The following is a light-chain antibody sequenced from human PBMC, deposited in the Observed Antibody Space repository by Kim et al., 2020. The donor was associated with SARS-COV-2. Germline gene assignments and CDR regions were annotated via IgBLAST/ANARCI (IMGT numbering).Light chain of an antibody. Sequence: QTATPTGTGNNNNVGNKGAAWLQQHQGHPPKLLSYRNNNRPSGISERFSASRSGDTASLTITGLQPEDETDYYCSAWDSSLNAWVFGGGTQLTVL. V-gene: IGLV10-54*04. CDR2: RNN. CDR3: SAWDSSLNAWV. CDR1: NNNVGNKG. J-gene: IGLJ3*02.